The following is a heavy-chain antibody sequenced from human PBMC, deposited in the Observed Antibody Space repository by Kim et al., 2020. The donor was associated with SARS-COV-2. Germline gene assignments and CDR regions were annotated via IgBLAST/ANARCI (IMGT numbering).Heavy chain of an antibody. Sequence: SETLSLTCAVYGGSFSGYYWSWIRQPPGKGLEWIGEINHSGSTNYNPSLKSRVTISVDTSKNQFSLKLSSVTAADTAVYYCARVFIGGGSPSMDVWGQGTTVTVSS. CDR2: INHSGST. D-gene: IGHD3-16*01. V-gene: IGHV4-34*01. J-gene: IGHJ6*02. CDR3: ARVFIGGGSPSMDV. CDR1: GGSFSGYY.